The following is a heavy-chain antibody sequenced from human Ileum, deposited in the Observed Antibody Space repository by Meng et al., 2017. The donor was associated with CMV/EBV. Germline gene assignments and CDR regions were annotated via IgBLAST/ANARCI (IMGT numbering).Heavy chain of an antibody. CDR3: VRIGYGAHFDY. CDR1: GYTFTSYA. CDR2: INTDNGNT. Sequence: QVQLLQSGAEVKKPWASVKVSCKASGYTFTSYALHWVRQAPGQRLEWMVWINTDNGNTKYSQKFQGRVTITRDTSASTAYMELSSLRSEDTAVYYCVRIGYGAHFDYWGQGTLVTVSS. J-gene: IGHJ4*02. V-gene: IGHV1-3*04. D-gene: IGHD4-17*01.